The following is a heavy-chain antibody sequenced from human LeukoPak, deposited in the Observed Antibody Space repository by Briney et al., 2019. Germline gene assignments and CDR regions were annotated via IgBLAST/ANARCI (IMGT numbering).Heavy chain of an antibody. D-gene: IGHD2-2*02. CDR1: GGTFSSYA. CDR3: ARAGYCSSTSCYTIGDYYYYMDV. V-gene: IGHV1-69*05. J-gene: IGHJ6*03. Sequence: SVKVSCKASGGTFSSYAISWVRQAPGQGLEWMRGIIPIFGTANYAQKFQGRVTITTDESTSTAYMELSSLRSEDTAVYYCARAGYCSSTSCYTIGDYYYYMDVWGKGTTVTVSS. CDR2: IIPIFGTA.